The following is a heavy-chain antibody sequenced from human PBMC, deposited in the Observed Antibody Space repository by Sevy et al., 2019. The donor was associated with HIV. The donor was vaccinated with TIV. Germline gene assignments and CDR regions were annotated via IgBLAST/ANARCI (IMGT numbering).Heavy chain of an antibody. CDR2: INSDGSST. CDR1: GFTFSRYW. D-gene: IGHD3-22*01. Sequence: GGSLRLSCTASGFTFSRYWMHWVRQAPGKGLVWVSRINSDGSSTSYADSVKGRFTISRDNAKNTLYLQMNSLRAEETAVYYCARYYYDSSGIDYWGQGTLVTVSS. J-gene: IGHJ4*02. CDR3: ARYYYDSSGIDY. V-gene: IGHV3-74*01.